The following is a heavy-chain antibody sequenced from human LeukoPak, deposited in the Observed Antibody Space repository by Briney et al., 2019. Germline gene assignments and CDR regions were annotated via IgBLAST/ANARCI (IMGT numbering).Heavy chain of an antibody. J-gene: IGHJ3*02. V-gene: IGHV4-39*07. Sequence: SETLSLTCTVSGGSISSSSYYWGWIRQPPGKGLEWIGSIYYSGSTYYNPSLKSRVTISVDTSKNQFSLKLSSVTAADTAVYYCARLGPVTNGGLRLDAFDIWGQGTMVTVSS. CDR1: GGSISSSSYY. D-gene: IGHD4-17*01. CDR2: IYYSGST. CDR3: ARLGPVTNGGLRLDAFDI.